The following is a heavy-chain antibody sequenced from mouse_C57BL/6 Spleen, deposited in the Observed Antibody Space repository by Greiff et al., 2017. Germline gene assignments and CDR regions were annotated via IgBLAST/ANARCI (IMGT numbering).Heavy chain of an antibody. J-gene: IGHJ4*01. CDR3: ARGYYGSSPLCAMDY. CDR2: IYPRDGST. V-gene: IGHV1-78*01. CDR1: GYTFTDHT. Sequence: VQLQQSDAELVKPGASVKISCKVSGYTFTDHTIHWMKQRPEQGLEWIGYIYPRDGSTKYNEKFKGKATLTADKSSSTAYMQLNSLTSEDSAVYFCARGYYGSSPLCAMDYWGQGTSVTVSS. D-gene: IGHD1-1*01.